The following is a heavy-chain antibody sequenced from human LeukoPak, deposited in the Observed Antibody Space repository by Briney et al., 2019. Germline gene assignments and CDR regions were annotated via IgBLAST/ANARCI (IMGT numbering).Heavy chain of an antibody. D-gene: IGHD2-8*01. CDR1: GFTFSSYA. V-gene: IGHV3-23*01. J-gene: IGHJ4*02. CDR2: ISDSGDYT. CDR3: AKDTSIGKYCTNGVCSPFDC. Sequence: PGGSLTLSCAGSGFTFSSYAMSWVRQAPGQGLEWVSAISDSGDYTSYADSVRGRFTISRDNSRNTLYLQMISLRPEDTAVYYCAKDTSIGKYCTNGVCSPFDCSGGGTLVTVSS.